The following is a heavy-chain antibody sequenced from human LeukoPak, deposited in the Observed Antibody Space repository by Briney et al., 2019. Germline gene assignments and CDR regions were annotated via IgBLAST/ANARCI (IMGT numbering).Heavy chain of an antibody. CDR2: IGGSGTNT. V-gene: IGHV3-23*01. Sequence: GGSLRLSCEASGFTFRSNAMSWVRQAPGKGLEWVSAIGGSGTNTYYADSVKGRFTISRDNSKNTLYLQMNSLRAEDTAVYYCAKRPDSSGYYYYGMDVWGQGTTVTVSS. CDR1: GFTFRSNA. CDR3: AKRPDSSGYYYYGMDV. J-gene: IGHJ6*02. D-gene: IGHD3-22*01.